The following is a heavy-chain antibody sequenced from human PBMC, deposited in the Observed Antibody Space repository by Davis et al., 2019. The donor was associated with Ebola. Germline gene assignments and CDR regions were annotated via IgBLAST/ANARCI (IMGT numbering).Heavy chain of an antibody. CDR1: GCTFSSYA. D-gene: IGHD2/OR15-2a*01. J-gene: IGHJ4*02. Sequence: SVKVSCKASGCTFSSYAIRCARQAPRQRLEWTGRIIPILGTANYAQKFQGRVTITADKSTSTAYMELSSLRSEDTAVYYCARDGISPIDYWGQGTLVTVSS. CDR2: IIPILGTA. V-gene: IGHV1-69*04. CDR3: ARDGISPIDY.